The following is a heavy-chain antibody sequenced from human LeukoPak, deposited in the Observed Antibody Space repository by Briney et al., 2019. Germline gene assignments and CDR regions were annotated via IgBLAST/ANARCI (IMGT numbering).Heavy chain of an antibody. CDR3: ARALRSQGAAAGAGYLDS. D-gene: IGHD6-25*01. J-gene: IGHJ4*02. CDR1: NGSINTYF. V-gene: IGHV4-59*08. CDR2: XXYSETT. Sequence: SETLSLTCTVSNGSINTYFWTWIRQPPGRGLXXXXXXXYSETTRYNPSLKSRVTLSVDTSKNLFSLKLDSVTAADTAVYFCARALRSQGAAAGAGYLDSWGQGALVTVSS.